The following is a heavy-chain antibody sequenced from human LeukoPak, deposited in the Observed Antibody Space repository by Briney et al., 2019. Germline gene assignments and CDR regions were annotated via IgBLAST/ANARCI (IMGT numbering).Heavy chain of an antibody. CDR1: GFTFSSYA. CDR3: AKDRPNYYGSNGHYYKLNGDC. CDR2: ITSSGAAT. V-gene: IGHV3-23*01. Sequence: GGSLRLSCAASGFTFSSYAMSWVRQAPGEGLEWVSSITSSGAATYYADSVKGRFTISRDNSDSTLYLQMNSLRAEDTAVYYCAKDRPNYYGSNGHYYKLNGDCWGQGTLVTVSS. D-gene: IGHD3-22*01. J-gene: IGHJ4*02.